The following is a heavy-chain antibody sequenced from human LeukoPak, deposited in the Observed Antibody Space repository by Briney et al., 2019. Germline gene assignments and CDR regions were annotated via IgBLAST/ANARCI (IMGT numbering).Heavy chain of an antibody. CDR1: GFTFSSYS. CDR3: ARLAAAGTRYFDY. CDR2: ISSSSSYI. D-gene: IGHD6-13*01. Sequence: KSGGSLRLSCAASGFTFSSYSMNRVRQAPGKGLEWVSSISSSSSYIYYADSVKGRFTISRDNAKNSLYLQMNSLRAEDTAVYYCARLAAAGTRYFDYWGQGTLVTVSS. V-gene: IGHV3-21*01. J-gene: IGHJ4*02.